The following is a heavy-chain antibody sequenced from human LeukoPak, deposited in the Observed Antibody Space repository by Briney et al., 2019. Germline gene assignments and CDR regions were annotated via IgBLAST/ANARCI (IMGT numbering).Heavy chain of an antibody. CDR2: ITAPFEST. V-gene: IGHV3-23*01. D-gene: IGHD3-22*01. CDR1: GFTFWNFA. CDR3: ANAREGYYRPYDS. J-gene: IGHJ4*02. Sequence: GGSLRLSCEASGFTFWNFAMSWVRQAPGQGLEWVSAITAPFESTYYAESVKGRVTISRDDSTSTLYLQLNSLRAEDTAVYFCANAREGYYRPYDSWGQGTLVTVSS.